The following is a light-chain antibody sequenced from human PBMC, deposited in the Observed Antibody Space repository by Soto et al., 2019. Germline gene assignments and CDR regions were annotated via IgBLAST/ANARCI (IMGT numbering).Light chain of an antibody. CDR3: QQYNNWPPWT. CDR2: GAS. CDR1: QSVSSN. V-gene: IGKV3-15*01. J-gene: IGKJ1*01. Sequence: EIVMTQSPATLSVSPGERATLSCRASQSVSSNLAWYQQKPGQAPRLLIYGASTRATGIPARFSGSGSGTEYTLTISSLQYEDFAVYYCQQYNNWPPWTFVKGTKVEIK.